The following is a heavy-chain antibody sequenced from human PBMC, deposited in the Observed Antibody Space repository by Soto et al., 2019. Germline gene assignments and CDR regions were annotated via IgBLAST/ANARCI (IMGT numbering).Heavy chain of an antibody. D-gene: IGHD3-10*01. CDR1: GYTFTSYG. V-gene: IGHV1-18*01. J-gene: IGHJ6*03. Sequence: GASVKVSCKASGYTFTSYGISWVRQAPGQGLEWMGWISAYNGNTNYAQKLQGRVTMTTDTSTSTAYMELRSLRSDDTAVYYCARCLSGSWPPNYYYYYMDVWGKGTTVTVSS. CDR3: ARCLSGSWPPNYYYYYMDV. CDR2: ISAYNGNT.